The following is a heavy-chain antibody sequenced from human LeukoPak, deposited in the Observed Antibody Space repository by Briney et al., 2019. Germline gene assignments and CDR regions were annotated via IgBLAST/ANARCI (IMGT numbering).Heavy chain of an antibody. CDR3: ARGSITMIGSRKCVFDI. CDR2: INHSGST. Sequence: PSETLSLTCVVYGGSFSGYYWSWIRQPPGKGLEWIGEINHSGSTNYNPSLKSRVTISVDTSKNQFSLKLSSVTAADTAVYYCARGSITMIGSRKCVFDIWGQGTMVTVSS. D-gene: IGHD3-10*02. CDR1: GGSFSGYY. V-gene: IGHV4-34*01. J-gene: IGHJ3*02.